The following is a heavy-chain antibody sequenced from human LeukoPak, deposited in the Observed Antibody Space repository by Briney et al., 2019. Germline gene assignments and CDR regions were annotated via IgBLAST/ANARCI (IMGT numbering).Heavy chain of an antibody. V-gene: IGHV3-30*04. CDR3: ARNYYDRSGYADTFDY. CDR1: GFTFSSSA. J-gene: IGHJ4*02. D-gene: IGHD3-22*01. CDR2: ISHDGSNE. Sequence: QTGGSLRLSCAASGFTFSSSAMHWVRQAPGKGLEWVAFISHDGSNEYYADSVKGRFTISRDSSKNTLYLQMNSLRPEDTAVYYCARNYYDRSGYADTFDYWGQGTLVTVSS.